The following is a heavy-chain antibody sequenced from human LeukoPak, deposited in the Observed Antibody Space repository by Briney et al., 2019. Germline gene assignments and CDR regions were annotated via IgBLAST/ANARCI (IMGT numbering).Heavy chain of an antibody. CDR2: ISTNGGTT. J-gene: IGHJ4*02. V-gene: IGHV3-64*01. Sequence: GGSLRLSCAASGFTFSSYAMHWVRQAPGKGLEYVSAISTNGGTTYYANSVKGRFTISRDNYKNTLYLQMGSLRAEDMAVYYCARGMGFLEWFPFDYWGQGILVTVSS. CDR3: ARGMGFLEWFPFDY. CDR1: GFTFSSYA. D-gene: IGHD3-3*01.